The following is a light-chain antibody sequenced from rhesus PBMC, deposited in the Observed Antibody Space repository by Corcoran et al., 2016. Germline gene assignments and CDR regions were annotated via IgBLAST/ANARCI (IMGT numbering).Light chain of an antibody. V-gene: IGKV1-25*01. CDR3: QQRNSYPLT. Sequence: DIQMTQSPSSLSASVGDRVTITCRASQGISSYLAWYQQKSGKAPKLLIYKASTLQSGVPSRFSGSGSGTDFTLTISSLQPEDFATYYCQQRNSYPLTFGGGTKVEIK. CDR1: QGISSY. CDR2: KAS. J-gene: IGKJ4*01.